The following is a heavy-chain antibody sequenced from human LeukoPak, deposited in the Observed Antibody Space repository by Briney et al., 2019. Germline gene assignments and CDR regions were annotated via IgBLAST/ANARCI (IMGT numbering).Heavy chain of an antibody. CDR1: GGSFSGYY. Sequence: SETLSLTCAVYGGSFSGYYWSWIRQPPGKGLEWIGYIYHSGSTYYNPSLKSRVTISVDRSKNQFSLKLSSVTAADTAVYYCARFYGEEYYFDYWGQGTLVTVSS. D-gene: IGHD4-17*01. CDR3: ARFYGEEYYFDY. V-gene: IGHV4-30-2*01. CDR2: IYHSGST. J-gene: IGHJ4*02.